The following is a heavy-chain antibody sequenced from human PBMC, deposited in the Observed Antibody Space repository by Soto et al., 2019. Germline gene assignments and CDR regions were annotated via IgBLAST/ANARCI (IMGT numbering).Heavy chain of an antibody. CDR1: GGSITTYY. D-gene: IGHD6-25*01. CDR3: ARGYSGYDRYYFDY. CDR2: IYNSGST. J-gene: IGHJ4*02. V-gene: IGHV4-4*08. Sequence: SETLSLTCAVSGGSITTYYWSWIRQPPGKGLEWIGYIYNSGSTNYQSSLKGRVTISGNTSKNQFSLKLNSVTAADTAVYFCARGYSGYDRYYFDYWGQGTLVTVSS.